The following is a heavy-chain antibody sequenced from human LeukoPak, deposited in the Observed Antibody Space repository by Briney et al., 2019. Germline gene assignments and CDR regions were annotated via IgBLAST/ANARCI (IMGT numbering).Heavy chain of an antibody. Sequence: GRSLRLSCAASGFTFSSYGMHWVRQAPGKGLEWVAVISYDGSNKYYADSVKGRFTISRDNSKNTLYLQMNSLRAEDTAVYYCAKDRVKELAVRGVSSGGKGYYYYGMDVWGKGTTVTVSS. D-gene: IGHD3-10*01. V-gene: IGHV3-30*18. CDR3: AKDRVKELAVRGVSSGGKGYYYYGMDV. CDR1: GFTFSSYG. CDR2: ISYDGSNK. J-gene: IGHJ6*04.